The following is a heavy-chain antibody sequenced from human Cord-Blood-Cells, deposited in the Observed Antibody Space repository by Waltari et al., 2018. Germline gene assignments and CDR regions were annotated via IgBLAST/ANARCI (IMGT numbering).Heavy chain of an antibody. D-gene: IGHD6-19*01. CDR1: GGSISRSRYY. CDR2: IYYSGST. Sequence: QLQLQESGPGLVKPSETLSLTCTVSGGSISRSRYYWGWIRQPPGKGLAWIGSIYYSGSTYYNPSLKSRVTISVDTSKNQFSLKLSSVTAADTAVYYCARLRAAVAGDAFDIWGQGTMVTVSS. CDR3: ARLRAAVAGDAFDI. V-gene: IGHV4-39*07. J-gene: IGHJ3*02.